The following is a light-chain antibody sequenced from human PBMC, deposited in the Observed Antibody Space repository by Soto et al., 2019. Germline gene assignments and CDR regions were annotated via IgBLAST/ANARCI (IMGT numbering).Light chain of an antibody. CDR2: RNN. Sequence: QSVLTQPPSASGTPGQRVTISCSGSSSNIGSNYVYWYQQLPGTAPQLLIYRNNQRPSGVPDRFSGSKSGTSAALATSGLRSEDEAAYYWAAWDDSLSGPVFGGGTQLTVL. CDR1: SSNIGSNY. CDR3: AAWDDSLSGPV. J-gene: IGLJ7*01. V-gene: IGLV1-47*01.